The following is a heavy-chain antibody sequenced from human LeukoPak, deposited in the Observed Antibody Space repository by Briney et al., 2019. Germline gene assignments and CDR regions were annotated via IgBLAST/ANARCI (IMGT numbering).Heavy chain of an antibody. V-gene: IGHV3-53*01. J-gene: IGHJ4*02. D-gene: IGHD2-2*01. CDR2: TYIGGNT. CDR1: GFTVSSNY. Sequence: GGSLRLSCAASGFTVSSNYMTWVRQAPGKGLEWVSITYIGGNTYYPDTVKGRFIISRDNSKNTVFLQMTSLRAEDTAVYYCARGARSSGGTTFYAYHFDYWGQGTLVIVSS. CDR3: ARGARSSGGTTFYAYHFDY.